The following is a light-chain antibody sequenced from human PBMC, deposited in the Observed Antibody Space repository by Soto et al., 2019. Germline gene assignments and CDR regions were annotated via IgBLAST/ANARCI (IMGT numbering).Light chain of an antibody. Sequence: EIVLTQSPGTLSLSPGERATLSCRASQSGSSSYLAWYQQKPGQAPRLLIYGASGRATGIPDRFSGSGSGTDFTLTINRLEPEDFAVYYCQQYGSSPPVTFGQGTRLEIK. V-gene: IGKV3-20*01. CDR1: QSGSSSY. CDR2: GAS. J-gene: IGKJ5*01. CDR3: QQYGSSPPVT.